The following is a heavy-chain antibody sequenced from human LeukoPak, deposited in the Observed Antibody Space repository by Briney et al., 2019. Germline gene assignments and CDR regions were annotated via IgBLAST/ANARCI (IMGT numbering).Heavy chain of an antibody. CDR2: ISYDGSNK. J-gene: IGHJ4*02. CDR3: ARVGERYFDWPILFDY. Sequence: PGGSLRLSCAASGFTFSSYGMHWVRQAPGKGLEWVAVISYDGSNKYYADSVKGRFTISRDNSKNTLYLQMNSLRAEDTAVYYCARVGERYFDWPILFDYWGQGTLVTVSS. V-gene: IGHV3-30*03. D-gene: IGHD3-9*01. CDR1: GFTFSSYG.